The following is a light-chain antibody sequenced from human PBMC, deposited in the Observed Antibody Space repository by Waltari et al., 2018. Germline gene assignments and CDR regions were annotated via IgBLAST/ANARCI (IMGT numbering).Light chain of an antibody. CDR3: SSYTSSTIYV. CDR1: SSDVGGYNY. CDR2: DVS. J-gene: IGLJ1*01. Sequence: QSALTQPASVSGSPGQSITISCTGTSSDVGGYNYVSWYQQHPGKAPKLMIYDVSNRPSGVSTRFSGSKSGNTASLTISGLQPEDEADYYCSSYTSSTIYVFGTGTKVTVL. V-gene: IGLV2-14*01.